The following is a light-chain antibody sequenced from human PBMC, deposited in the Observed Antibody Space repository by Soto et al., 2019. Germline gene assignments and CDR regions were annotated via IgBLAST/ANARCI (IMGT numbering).Light chain of an antibody. Sequence: EVVLTQSPGTLSLSPGERATLSCWASQSVSRSYLAWYQQKPGQAPRLLIYIASSRPTGIPDRFSGSGSGTDFTLTISRLEPEDFAMYYCQQYGSSPYTFGQGTKLEIK. CDR2: IAS. CDR3: QQYGSSPYT. CDR1: QSVSRSY. J-gene: IGKJ2*01. V-gene: IGKV3-20*01.